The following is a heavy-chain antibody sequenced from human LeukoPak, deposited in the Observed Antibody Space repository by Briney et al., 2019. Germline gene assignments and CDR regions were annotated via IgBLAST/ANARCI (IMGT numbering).Heavy chain of an antibody. CDR3: ARGFRY. CDR2: IYYSGST. J-gene: IGHJ4*02. V-gene: IGHV4-59*12. CDR1: GGSISSYY. Sequence: SETLSLTCTVSGGSISSYYWSWIRQPPGKGLEWIGYIYYSGSTYYNPSLKSRVTISVDTSKNQFSLKLSSVTAADTAVYYCARGFRYWGQGTLVTVSS.